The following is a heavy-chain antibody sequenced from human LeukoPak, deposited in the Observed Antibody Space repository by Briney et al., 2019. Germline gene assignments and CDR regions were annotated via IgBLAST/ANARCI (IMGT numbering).Heavy chain of an antibody. V-gene: IGHV3-23*01. J-gene: IGHJ6*03. CDR1: GFTFSSYG. CDR2: ISGSGGST. CDR3: ARNDILTAGYMDV. D-gene: IGHD3-9*01. Sequence: GGTLRLSCAASGFTFSSYGMSWVRQAPGKGLEWVSAISGSGGSTYYADSVEGRFTISRDNSKNTLYLQMNSLRAEDTAVYYCARNDILTAGYMDVWGKGTTVTISS.